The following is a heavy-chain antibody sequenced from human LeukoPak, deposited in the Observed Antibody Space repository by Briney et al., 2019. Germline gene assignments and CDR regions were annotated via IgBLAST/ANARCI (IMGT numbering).Heavy chain of an antibody. CDR2: ISGTGGNT. CDR3: AKTGGYYDTSDLYRPDVFDI. V-gene: IGHV3-23*01. D-gene: IGHD3-22*01. J-gene: IGHJ3*02. Sequence: LAGGSLRLSCAASGFTFSNFAMSWVRQAPGKGLEWVSAISGTGGNTFYTDSVTGRFTISRDNSKNTLYVQMNSLRAEDTAVDYSAKTGGYYDTSDLYRPDVFDIWGQGTVVTVSS. CDR1: GFTFSNFA.